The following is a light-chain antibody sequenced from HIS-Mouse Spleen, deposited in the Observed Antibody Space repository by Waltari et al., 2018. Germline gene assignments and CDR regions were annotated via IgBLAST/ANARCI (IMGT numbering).Light chain of an antibody. J-gene: IGLJ3*02. Sequence: QSALTQPASVSGSPGQSITISCTGTSSDVGSYNLVSWYQQHPGKAPKLMICEGSKRPSGVSNRFSGSKSGNPASLTISGLQAEDEADYYCCSYAGSSTWVFGGGTKLTVL. V-gene: IGLV2-23*01. CDR1: SSDVGSYNL. CDR2: EGS. CDR3: CSYAGSSTWV.